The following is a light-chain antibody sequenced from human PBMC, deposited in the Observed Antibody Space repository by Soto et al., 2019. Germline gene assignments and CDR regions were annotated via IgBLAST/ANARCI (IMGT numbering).Light chain of an antibody. CDR3: QQSYDTRMYT. CDR1: QSVTNY. CDR2: SAS. J-gene: IGKJ2*01. V-gene: IGKV1-39*01. Sequence: DIQMTQSPSSLSASVGDRVTITCRASQSVTNYLNWYQQKPGKAPILLIYSASTLQSGVPSRCSGSGSWTDFTLTISTLQPEDFATYFCQQSYDTRMYTFGQGTKLEI.